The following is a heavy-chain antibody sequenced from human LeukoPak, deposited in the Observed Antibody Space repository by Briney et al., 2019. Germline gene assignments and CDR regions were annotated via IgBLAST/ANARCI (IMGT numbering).Heavy chain of an antibody. CDR3: ARVLYSNYLEY. CDR1: GFTFSDYY. Sequence: GGSLRFSCAASGFTFSDYYMSWIRQAPGKGLEWVSYISSSGSTIYYADSVKGRFTISRDNAKNSLYLQMNSLRAEDTAVYYCARVLYSNYLEYWGQGTLVTVSS. J-gene: IGHJ4*02. V-gene: IGHV3-11*04. CDR2: ISSSGSTI. D-gene: IGHD4-11*01.